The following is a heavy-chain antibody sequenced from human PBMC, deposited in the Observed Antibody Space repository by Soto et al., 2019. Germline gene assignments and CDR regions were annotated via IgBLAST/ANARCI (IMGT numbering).Heavy chain of an antibody. CDR1: GGSISSGGYS. Sequence: SETLSLTCAVSGGSISSGGYSWSWIRQPPGKGLEWIGYIYHSGSTYYNPSLKSRVTISVDRSKNQFSLKLSSVTAADTAVYYCASLMVRGVYFDYWGQGTLVTVSS. D-gene: IGHD3-10*01. CDR3: ASLMVRGVYFDY. CDR2: IYHSGST. J-gene: IGHJ4*02. V-gene: IGHV4-30-2*01.